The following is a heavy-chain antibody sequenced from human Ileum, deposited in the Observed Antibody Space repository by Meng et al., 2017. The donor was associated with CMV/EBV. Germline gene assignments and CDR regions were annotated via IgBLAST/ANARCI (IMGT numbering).Heavy chain of an antibody. CDR2: ISYDGSNK. D-gene: IGHD6-19*01. Sequence: SAFTFSTYGMHLVRQAPGKGLEWVAVISYDGSNKYYADSVKGRFTVSRDNSKNTLYLQMDGLRAEDTAVYYCAKGLGIGVGGTGRYLDYRGQGALVTVS. J-gene: IGHJ4*02. CDR1: AFTFSTYG. CDR3: AKGLGIGVGGTGRYLDY. V-gene: IGHV3-30*18.